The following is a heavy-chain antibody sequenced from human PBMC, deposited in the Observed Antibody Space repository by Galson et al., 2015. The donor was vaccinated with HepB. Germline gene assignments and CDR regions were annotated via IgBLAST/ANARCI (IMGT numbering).Heavy chain of an antibody. CDR1: GFTVSGNC. D-gene: IGHD3-16*01. CDR2: IYSSTTT. Sequence: SLRLSCAPSGFTVSGNCMSWVRQAPGKGLEWVSLIYSSTTTYYADSVKGRFTISRDNSKNALYLQMNSLRAEDTAVYYCARDQGDDYVNYYYYHGMDVWGQGTTVTVSS. CDR3: ARDQGDDYVNYYYYHGMDV. V-gene: IGHV3-66*03. J-gene: IGHJ6*02.